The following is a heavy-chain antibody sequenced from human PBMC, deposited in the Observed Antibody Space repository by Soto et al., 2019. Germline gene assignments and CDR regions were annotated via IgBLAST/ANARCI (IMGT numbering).Heavy chain of an antibody. Sequence: QVQLVQSGAEVKKPGASVKVSCKSSGYTFSMSGISWVRQAPGQGLEWMGWISGYNGKTNYEQKFQDRVTMTTDTFTIMAILELICLSLDDTALSYCASEGPRPNYYYVLDVWGQGTTVTVSS. CDR2: ISGYNGKT. CDR1: GYTFSMSG. CDR3: ASEGPRPNYYYVLDV. D-gene: IGHD3-10*01. J-gene: IGHJ6*02. V-gene: IGHV1-18*01.